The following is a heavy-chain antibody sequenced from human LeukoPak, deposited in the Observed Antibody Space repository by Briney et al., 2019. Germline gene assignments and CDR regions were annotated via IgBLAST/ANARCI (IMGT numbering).Heavy chain of an antibody. CDR3: ARASGSDWGFDY. Sequence: GGSLRLSCAASGFTFSDHYMDWVRQAPGKGLEWVGRSRNKAKGFTRDYAASVKGRFTISRDDSENSLNLQMNSLISEDTAVYYCARASGSDWGFDYWGQGTQVTVSS. J-gene: IGHJ4*02. CDR2: SRNKAKGFTR. D-gene: IGHD1-26*01. CDR1: GFTFSDHY. V-gene: IGHV3-72*01.